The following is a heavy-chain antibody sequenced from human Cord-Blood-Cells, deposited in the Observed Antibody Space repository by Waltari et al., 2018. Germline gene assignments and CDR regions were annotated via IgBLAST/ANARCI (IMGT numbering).Heavy chain of an antibody. D-gene: IGHD1-26*01. CDR1: GFTFSSYA. CDR2: ISGSGGST. J-gene: IGHJ4*02. CDR3: AKDRRSYYYFDY. V-gene: IGHV3-23*01. Sequence: EVQLLESGGGLVQSGGSLRLSCAASGFTFSSYAMSWVRQAPGKGLEWVSAISGSGGSTYYADSVKGRFTISRDNSKNTLYLQMNSLRAEDTAVYYCAKDRRSYYYFDYWGQGTLVTVSS.